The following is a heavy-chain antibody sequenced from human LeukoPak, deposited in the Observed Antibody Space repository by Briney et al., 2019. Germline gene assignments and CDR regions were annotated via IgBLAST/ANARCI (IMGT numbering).Heavy chain of an antibody. J-gene: IGHJ6*03. CDR1: GGSISSYY. D-gene: IGHD6-19*01. CDR2: IYTSGST. V-gene: IGHV4-4*07. CDR3: ARDSRQWLVRGYYYYMDV. Sequence: SETLSLTCTVSGGSISSYYWSWTRQPAGKGLEWIGRIYTSGSTNYNPSLKSRVTMSVDTSKNQFSLKLSSVTAADTAVYYCARDSRQWLVRGYYYYMDVWGKGTTVTISS.